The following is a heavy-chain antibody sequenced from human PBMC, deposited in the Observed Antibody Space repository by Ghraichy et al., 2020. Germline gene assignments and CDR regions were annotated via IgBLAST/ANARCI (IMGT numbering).Heavy chain of an antibody. D-gene: IGHD3-3*01. V-gene: IGHV4-59*01. Sequence: SETLSLTCTVSGGSISSYYWSWIRQPPGKGLEWIGYIYYSGSTNYNPSLKSRVTISVDTSKNQFSLKLSSVTAADTAVYYCARVYYDFWSGQKYYFDYWGQGTLVTVSS. J-gene: IGHJ4*02. CDR3: ARVYYDFWSGQKYYFDY. CDR1: GGSISSYY. CDR2: IYYSGST.